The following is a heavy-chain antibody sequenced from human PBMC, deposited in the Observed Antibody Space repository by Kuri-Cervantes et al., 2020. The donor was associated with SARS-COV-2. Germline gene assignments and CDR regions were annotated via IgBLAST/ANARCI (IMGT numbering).Heavy chain of an antibody. J-gene: IGHJ4*02. Sequence: SETLSLTCTVSGGSIGRRNYYWGWIRQPPGKGLEWIGFINYSGSSNYNPSLKSRVSISVDTSKNQFSLRLSSVTAADTAVYYCARLGSGWPGIDFWGQGTLVTVSS. V-gene: IGHV4-61*05. CDR1: GGSIGRRNYY. D-gene: IGHD6-19*01. CDR2: INYSGSS. CDR3: ARLGSGWPGIDF.